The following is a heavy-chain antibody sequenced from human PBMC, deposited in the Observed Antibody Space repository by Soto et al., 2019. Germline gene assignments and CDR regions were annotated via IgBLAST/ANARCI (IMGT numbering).Heavy chain of an antibody. CDR1: GYSFTNYW. CDR3: ARSHCSSTSCPLSYYGMDV. J-gene: IGHJ6*02. Sequence: PGESLKLSCQDSGYSFTNYWISWVRQMPGKGLEWMGRIDPSGSYTNYSPSFQGHVTISADKSLSAAYAQWSSLKASDTAVYYCARSHCSSTSCPLSYYGMDVWGQGTTVTVS. D-gene: IGHD2-2*01. CDR2: IDPSGSYT. V-gene: IGHV5-10-1*01.